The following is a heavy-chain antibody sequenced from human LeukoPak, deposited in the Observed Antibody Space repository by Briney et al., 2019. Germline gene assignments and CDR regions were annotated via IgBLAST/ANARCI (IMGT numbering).Heavy chain of an antibody. CDR1: GASISSSRYY. J-gene: IGHJ4*02. CDR2: INYSGST. Sequence: SETLSLTCTVSGASISSSRYYWGWIRQPPGKGLEWIGSINYSGSTYYNPSLKSRVTISVDTSKNQFSLKLSSVTAADTAVYYCARVFIAVAGTVDYWGQGTLVTVSS. V-gene: IGHV4-39*07. D-gene: IGHD6-19*01. CDR3: ARVFIAVAGTVDY.